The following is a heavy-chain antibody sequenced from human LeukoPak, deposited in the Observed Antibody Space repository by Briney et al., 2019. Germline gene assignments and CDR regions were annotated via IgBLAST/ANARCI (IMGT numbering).Heavy chain of an antibody. J-gene: IGHJ3*02. CDR1: GGSFSGYY. V-gene: IGHV4-34*01. CDR3: ARDSEVDIVGAFDI. CDR2: INHSGST. Sequence: SETLSLTCAVYGGSFSGYYWSWIRQPPGKGLEWIGEINHSGSTNYNPSLKSRVTISVDTSRKQFSLKLSSVTAADTAVYYCARDSEVDIVGAFDIWGQGTMVTVSS. D-gene: IGHD5-12*01.